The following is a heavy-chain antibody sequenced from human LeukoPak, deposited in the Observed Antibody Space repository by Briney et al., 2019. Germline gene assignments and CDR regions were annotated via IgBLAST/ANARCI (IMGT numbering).Heavy chain of an antibody. Sequence: PSETLSLTCTVSGGSISSGGYYWSWIRQHPGKGLEWIGYIYYSGSTYYNPSLKSRVTISVDTSKNQFSLKLSSVTAADTAVYYCARGFVVVTAIYASGPYNWFDPWGQGTLVTVSS. D-gene: IGHD2-21*02. CDR2: IYYSGST. CDR1: GGSISSGGYY. V-gene: IGHV4-31*03. CDR3: ARGFVVVTAIYASGPYNWFDP. J-gene: IGHJ5*02.